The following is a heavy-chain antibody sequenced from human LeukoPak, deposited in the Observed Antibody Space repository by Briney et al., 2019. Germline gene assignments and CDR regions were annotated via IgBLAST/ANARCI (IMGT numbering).Heavy chain of an antibody. V-gene: IGHV3-30*02. CDR3: AKDDYYDSSGYYWSEAFDI. J-gene: IGHJ3*02. Sequence: GGSLRLSCAASGFTSSSYGMHWVRQAPGKGLEWVAFIRYDGSNKYYADSVKGRFTISRDNSKNTLYLQMNSLRAEDTAVYYCAKDDYYDSSGYYWSEAFDIWGQGTMVTVSS. D-gene: IGHD3-22*01. CDR2: IRYDGSNK. CDR1: GFTSSSYG.